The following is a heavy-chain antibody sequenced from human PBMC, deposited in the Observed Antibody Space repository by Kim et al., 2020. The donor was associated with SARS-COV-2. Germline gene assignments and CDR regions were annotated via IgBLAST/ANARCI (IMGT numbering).Heavy chain of an antibody. CDR1: GYTFTSNG. V-gene: IGHV1-18*04. CDR3: ARSLQSDYDFGSGYTYNWFDP. Sequence: ASVKVSCKTSGYTFTSNGITWVRQAPGQGLEWMGWIRPNNGNTKYAEKLQGRVTLTTDASTSTAYMEVRSLRTEDTAVYYCARSLQSDYDFGSGYTYNWFDPWGQGPLVTVSS. J-gene: IGHJ5*02. D-gene: IGHD3-3*01. CDR2: IRPNNGNT.